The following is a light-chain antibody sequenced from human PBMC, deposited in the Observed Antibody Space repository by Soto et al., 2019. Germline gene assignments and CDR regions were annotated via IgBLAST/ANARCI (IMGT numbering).Light chain of an antibody. V-gene: IGLV2-14*01. CDR3: SSFTTTTTLVV. CDR2: EVS. Sequence: QSALTQPASVSGSPGQSITISCTGTSSDVGGYKYVSWYQQHPDKAPKLIIFEVSNRPSGVSNRFSGSKSGNTASLTISGLQAEDEADYYCSSFTTTTTLVVFGGGTKVTVL. J-gene: IGLJ2*01. CDR1: SSDVGGYKY.